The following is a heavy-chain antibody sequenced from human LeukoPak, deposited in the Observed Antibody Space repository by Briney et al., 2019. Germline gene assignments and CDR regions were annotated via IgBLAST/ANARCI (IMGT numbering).Heavy chain of an antibody. J-gene: IGHJ3*02. Sequence: SVKVSCKASGDTFSSYAITWVRQAPGQGLEWMGGIIPIFGTTNYAQKFQGRVTITTDESTSTAYMELSSLKSADTAVYYCAREYTPERGSAFDIWGQGTMVTVSS. CDR1: GDTFSSYA. V-gene: IGHV1-69*05. CDR2: IIPIFGTT. CDR3: AREYTPERGSAFDI. D-gene: IGHD2-2*02.